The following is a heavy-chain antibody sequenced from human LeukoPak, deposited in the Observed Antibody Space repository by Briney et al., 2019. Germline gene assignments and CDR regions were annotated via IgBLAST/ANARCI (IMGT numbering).Heavy chain of an antibody. J-gene: IGHJ4*02. D-gene: IGHD3-3*01. CDR2: IIPVFATP. CDR1: GGTLTTDF. V-gene: IGHV1-69*05. CDR3: ARAQGIFVPLGY. Sequence: GASVKVSCKASGGTLTTDFITWVRQAPGQGLEWMGGIIPVFATPKFAQKFQGRVTISTDESTNTAYIELSSLKSDDTAVYYCARAQGIFVPLGYWGQGTLVTVSS.